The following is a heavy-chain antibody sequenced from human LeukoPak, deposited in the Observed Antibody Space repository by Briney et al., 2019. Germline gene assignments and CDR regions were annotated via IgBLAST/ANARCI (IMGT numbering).Heavy chain of an antibody. J-gene: IGHJ4*02. Sequence: GGSLRLSCAASGFTFSSYSMNWVRQAPGKGLEWVSSISSSSSYIYYADSVKGRFTISRDNDKNSLYLQMNSLRAEDTAVYYCARGAYTVTAHFDYWGQGTLVTVSS. CDR1: GFTFSSYS. CDR2: ISSSSSYI. D-gene: IGHD4-17*01. V-gene: IGHV3-21*01. CDR3: ARGAYTVTAHFDY.